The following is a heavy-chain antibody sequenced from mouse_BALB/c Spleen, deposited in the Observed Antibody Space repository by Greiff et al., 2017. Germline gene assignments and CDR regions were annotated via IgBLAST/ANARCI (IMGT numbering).Heavy chain of an antibody. CDR3: ARGEYGNYGLFDY. CDR1: GYTFTSYV. Sequence: EVKLQQSGPELVKPGASVKMSCKASGYTFTSYVMHWVKQKPGQGLEWIGYINPYNDGTKYNEKFKGKATLTSDKSSSTAYMELSSLTSEDSAVYYCARGEYGNYGLFDYWGQGTTLTVSS. V-gene: IGHV1-14*01. CDR2: INPYNDGT. D-gene: IGHD2-10*02. J-gene: IGHJ2*01.